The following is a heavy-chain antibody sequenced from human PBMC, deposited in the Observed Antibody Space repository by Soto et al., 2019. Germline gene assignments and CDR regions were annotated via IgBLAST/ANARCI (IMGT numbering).Heavy chain of an antibody. J-gene: IGHJ5*02. D-gene: IGHD3-22*01. CDR2: INPYSGHT. CDR3: ARGQVVNFDNGFDP. Sequence: QIQLVQSGAEVKKPGTSVKVSCKASGYTFTSYGISWVRQAPGQGLEWMGWINPYSGHTNYAQNLQDRATMTTDTSTNTAYMELKSLRSDDTAVYFCARGQVVNFDNGFDPWGQGTLVTVSS. CDR1: GYTFTSYG. V-gene: IGHV1-18*04.